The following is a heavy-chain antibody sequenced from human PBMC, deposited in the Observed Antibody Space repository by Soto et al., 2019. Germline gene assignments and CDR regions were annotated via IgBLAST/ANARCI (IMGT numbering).Heavy chain of an antibody. J-gene: IGHJ5*02. V-gene: IGHV3-23*01. CDR3: AKGVIDRGANA. CDR2: ITSSGEQT. D-gene: IGHD2-8*01. CDR1: GFNFRNFP. Sequence: GGSLRLSCAASGFNFRNFPMTWVRQVPGQGLEYVSSITSSGEQTFYADSVKGRFSISRDNSKGTLHLQMNSLRAEDTAIYHCAKGVIDRGANAWGQGTVVTVSS.